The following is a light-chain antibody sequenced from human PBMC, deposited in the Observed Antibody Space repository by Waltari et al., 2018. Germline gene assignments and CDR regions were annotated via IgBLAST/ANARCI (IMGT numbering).Light chain of an antibody. CDR2: AVS. CDR1: QSVSSTY. J-gene: IGKJ1*01. Sequence: EIVLPPSPGTLSFSPGESATLSCRASQSVSSTYLAWYQQKPGQAPRLLIYAVSSRATGVPDRFSGSGSGTDFTLAISRLEPEDFAVYYCQQYHGSPLPFGQGTKVEIK. V-gene: IGKV3-20*01. CDR3: QQYHGSPLP.